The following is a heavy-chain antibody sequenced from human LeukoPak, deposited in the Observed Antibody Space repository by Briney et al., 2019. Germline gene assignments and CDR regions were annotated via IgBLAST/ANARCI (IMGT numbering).Heavy chain of an antibody. CDR2: ISSNGAST. CDR1: GFTFSSYA. Sequence: GGSLRLSCAASGFTFSSYAMSWVRQAPGKGLEWVSGISSNGASTYYVDSVKGRFTISRDNSKNTLFLQMNSLRVEDTAVYYCLGAFDFWGQGTMVTVSS. CDR3: LGAFDF. V-gene: IGHV3-23*01. J-gene: IGHJ3*01.